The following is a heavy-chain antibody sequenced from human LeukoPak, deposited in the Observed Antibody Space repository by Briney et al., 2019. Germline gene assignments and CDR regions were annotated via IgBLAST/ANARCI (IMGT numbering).Heavy chain of an antibody. CDR2: ISAYNGNT. D-gene: IGHD4-11*01. CDR1: GYTFTSYG. Sequence: ASVKVSCKAPGYTFTSYGISWVRQAPGQGLEWMGWISAYNGNTNYAQKLQGRVTMTTDTSTSTAYMELRSLRSDDTAVYYCARVADYNGAFDIWGQGTMVTVSS. V-gene: IGHV1-18*01. CDR3: ARVADYNGAFDI. J-gene: IGHJ3*02.